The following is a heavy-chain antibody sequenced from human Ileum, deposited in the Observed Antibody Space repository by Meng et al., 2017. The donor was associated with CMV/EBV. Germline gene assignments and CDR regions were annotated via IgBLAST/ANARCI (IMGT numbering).Heavy chain of an antibody. CDR1: GSTISSYA. D-gene: IGHD3-16*01. V-gene: IGHV3-23*01. CDR3: AKLKGGGVDY. CDR2: INDSGDSR. Sequence: QLLEHAGGLVEPGGSLILARAASGSTISSYAMSWVRQAPGKGLEWVSTINDSGDSRYNADSVRGRFTISRDNSKNTLYLQMNSLRAEDTALYYCAKLKGGGVDYWGQGTLVTVSS. J-gene: IGHJ4*02.